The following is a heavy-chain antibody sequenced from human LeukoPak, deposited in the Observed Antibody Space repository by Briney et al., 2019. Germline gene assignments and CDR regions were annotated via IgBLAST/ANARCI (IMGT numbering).Heavy chain of an antibody. CDR3: AREQSPPAYYFDY. CDR2: ISYDGSNK. J-gene: IGHJ4*02. D-gene: IGHD6-19*01. CDR1: GFTFSSYA. V-gene: IGHV3-30*04. Sequence: GGSLRLSCAASGFTFSSYAMHWVRQAPGKGLEWVAVISYDGSNKYYADSVKGRFTISRDNSKNTLYLQMNSLRAEDTAVYYCAREQSPPAYYFDYWGQGTLVTVSS.